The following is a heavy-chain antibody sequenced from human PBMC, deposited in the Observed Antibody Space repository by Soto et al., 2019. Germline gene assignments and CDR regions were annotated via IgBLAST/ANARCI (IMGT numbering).Heavy chain of an antibody. V-gene: IGHV1-69*06. Sequence: SVKVSCKASGGTFSSDAISWVRQAPGQGLEWMGGIIPIFGTANYAQKFQGRVTITADKSTSTAYMELSSLRSEDTAVYYCARPYYYDSSGYPDLDYYYYYGMDVWGQGTTVTVSS. J-gene: IGHJ6*02. CDR3: ARPYYYDSSGYPDLDYYYYYGMDV. CDR2: IIPIFGTA. CDR1: GGTFSSDA. D-gene: IGHD3-22*01.